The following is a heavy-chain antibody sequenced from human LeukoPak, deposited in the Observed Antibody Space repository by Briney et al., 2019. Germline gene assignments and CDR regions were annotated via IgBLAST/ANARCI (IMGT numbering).Heavy chain of an antibody. D-gene: IGHD3-10*01. CDR2: INHSGST. J-gene: IGHJ4*02. V-gene: IGHV4-34*01. Sequence: SETLSLTCAVDGGSFIGYYWSWIRQPPGKGLEWVGEINHSGSTNYNPSLKSRVTISVDTSKNQFSLKLSSVTAADTAVYYCARGFHYYGSGSYHFDYWGQGTLDTVSS. CDR1: GGSFIGYY. CDR3: ARGFHYYGSGSYHFDY.